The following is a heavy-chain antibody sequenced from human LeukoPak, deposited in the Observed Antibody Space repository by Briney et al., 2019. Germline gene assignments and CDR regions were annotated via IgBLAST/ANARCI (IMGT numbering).Heavy chain of an antibody. D-gene: IGHD5-18*01. Sequence: GGSLRLSCAASGFIFNKHAMSWVRQAPGKGLEWVSGLSGSGGSTDYADSVKGRFTVSRDNSKNTLFLQMNSLRAEDTAIYYCAKERGYGPADYWGQGTLVTVSS. V-gene: IGHV3-23*01. CDR1: GFIFNKHA. J-gene: IGHJ4*02. CDR2: LSGSGGST. CDR3: AKERGYGPADY.